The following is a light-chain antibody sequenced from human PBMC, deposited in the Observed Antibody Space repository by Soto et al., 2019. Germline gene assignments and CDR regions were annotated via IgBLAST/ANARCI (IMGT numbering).Light chain of an antibody. V-gene: IGKV1-9*01. CDR1: QAISSH. J-gene: IGKJ3*01. Sequence: DIQLTQSPSFLSASVGGRVTITCRASQAISSHLAWYQQKPGKAPNLLIYGASTLQSGVPSRFSGSGSGTQFTLTISSLQPEDFATYYCQQYNSYSPFTFGPGTKVDIK. CDR3: QQYNSYSPFT. CDR2: GAS.